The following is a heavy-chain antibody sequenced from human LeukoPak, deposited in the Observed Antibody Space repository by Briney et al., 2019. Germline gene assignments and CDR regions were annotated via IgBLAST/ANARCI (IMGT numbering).Heavy chain of an antibody. V-gene: IGHV4-61*01. CDR2: IYYSGST. J-gene: IGHJ6*02. Sequence: PSETLSLTCTVSGGSVSSGSYYWSWIRQPPGKGLEWIGYIYYSGSTNYNPSLKSRVTISVDTSKNQFSLNLRSVSAADTAVYYCARSNRDYQGNYFGMDVWGQGTTVTVSS. CDR3: ARSNRDYQGNYFGMDV. D-gene: IGHD2-2*01. CDR1: GGSVSSGSYY.